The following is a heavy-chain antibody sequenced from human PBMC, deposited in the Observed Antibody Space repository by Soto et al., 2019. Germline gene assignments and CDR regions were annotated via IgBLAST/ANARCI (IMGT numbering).Heavy chain of an antibody. D-gene: IGHD2-21*01. V-gene: IGHV2-5*01. CDR1: GFSLSTSGVG. J-gene: IGHJ4*02. CDR2: IYWNADK. CDR3: AGRMSIAVGNFDS. Sequence: QITLKESGPTPVKPTQTLTLTCTFSGFSLSTSGVGVGWIRQPPGKALEWLALIYWNADKRYRPSLRSRLSMNRDTSESQVVLTMANMDPVDTATYFCAGRMSIAVGNFDSWGQGTLVTVSS.